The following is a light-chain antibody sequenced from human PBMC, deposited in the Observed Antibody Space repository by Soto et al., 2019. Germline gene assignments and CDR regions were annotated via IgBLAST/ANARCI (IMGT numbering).Light chain of an antibody. Sequence: QSVLTQPPSVSGIPGLRVNLSCSGGISNIGKDTVNWYQQLPGTAPKLLMFNDDKRPSGVPDRVSGSRSGTSASLAISGLQSDDEAVYFCSTWDDSLNGWVFGGGTKLTVL. CDR1: ISNIGKDT. CDR2: NDD. CDR3: STWDDSLNGWV. J-gene: IGLJ3*02. V-gene: IGLV1-44*01.